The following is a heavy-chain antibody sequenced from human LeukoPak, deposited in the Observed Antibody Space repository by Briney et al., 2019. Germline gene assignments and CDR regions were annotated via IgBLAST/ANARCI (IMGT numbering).Heavy chain of an antibody. J-gene: IGHJ3*02. CDR3: AKEMGRGYLGGVFDI. CDR2: IWYDGSNK. D-gene: IGHD3-10*01. V-gene: IGHV3-33*03. Sequence: GGSLRLSCAASGFTFSSYDTHWVRQAPGKGLEWVAVIWYDGSNKYYADSVKGRFTISRDNSKNSLYLQMNSLRAEDNGLYYCAKEMGRGYLGGVFDIWGQGTMVTVSS. CDR1: GFTFSSYD.